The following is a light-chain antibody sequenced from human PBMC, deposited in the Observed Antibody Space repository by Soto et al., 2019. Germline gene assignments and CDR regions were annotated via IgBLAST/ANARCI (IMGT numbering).Light chain of an antibody. CDR3: SSYAGSNIYV. CDR2: EVS. Sequence: QSVLTQPPSASGSPGQSFTISCTGTSSDVGSYNYVSWYQQNPGKAPKLIIYEVSKRPPGVPDRFSGSKSGNTASLSVSGLQAEDDGDYYCSSYAGSNIYVFGTGTQVTVL. V-gene: IGLV2-8*01. CDR1: SSDVGSYNY. J-gene: IGLJ1*01.